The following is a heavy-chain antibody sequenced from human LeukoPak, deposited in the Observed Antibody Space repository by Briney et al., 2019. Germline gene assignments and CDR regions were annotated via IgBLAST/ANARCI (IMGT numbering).Heavy chain of an antibody. CDR3: TLTVTTAPLSFDY. Sequence: GGSLRLSCAASGFTFSSYGMYWVRQAPGKGLEWVAFIRYDGSNKYYADSVKGRFTISRDNSKNTLYLQMNSLRAVDTAVYYCTLTVTTAPLSFDYWGQGTLVIVSS. V-gene: IGHV3-30*02. CDR2: IRYDGSNK. D-gene: IGHD4-17*01. CDR1: GFTFSSYG. J-gene: IGHJ4*02.